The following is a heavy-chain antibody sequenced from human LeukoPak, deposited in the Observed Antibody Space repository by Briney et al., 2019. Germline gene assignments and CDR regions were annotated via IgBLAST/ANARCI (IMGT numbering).Heavy chain of an antibody. CDR1: GFTFSSYS. CDR2: ISSGSSYI. D-gene: IGHD3-10*01. Sequence: GGSLRLSCAASGFTFSSYSMNWVRQAPGKGLEWVSSISSGSSYIYYADSVKGRFTISRDNAKNSLYLQMNSLRAEDTAVYYCARGASGSQYYFDYWGQGTLVTVSS. V-gene: IGHV3-21*01. J-gene: IGHJ4*02. CDR3: ARGASGSQYYFDY.